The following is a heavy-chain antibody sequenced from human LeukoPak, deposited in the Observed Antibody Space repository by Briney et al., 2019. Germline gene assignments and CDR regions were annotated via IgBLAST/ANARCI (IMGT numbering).Heavy chain of an antibody. J-gene: IGHJ3*02. CDR1: GYTFTSHG. CDR2: INAYNGHT. Sequence: ASVKVSCKASGYTFTSHGITWVRQAPGQGLEWVGCINAYNGHTNYVQNLQGRAPMITDKSKSTAYMELRSLRSDDTAVYYCARDRNSGSSLDIWGQGTMLTVSS. V-gene: IGHV1-18*01. D-gene: IGHD6-6*01. CDR3: ARDRNSGSSLDI.